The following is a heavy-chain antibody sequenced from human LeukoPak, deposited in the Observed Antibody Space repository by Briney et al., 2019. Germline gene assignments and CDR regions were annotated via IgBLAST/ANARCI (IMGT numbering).Heavy chain of an antibody. CDR3: ARDSPYYYDSSGYSNAFDI. Sequence: SGTLSLTCAVSGGSISSSNWWSWVRQPPGKGLEWIGEIYHSGSTNYNPSLKSRVTISVDTSKNQFSLKLSSVTAADTAVYYCARDSPYYYDSSGYSNAFDIWGQGTMVTVSS. J-gene: IGHJ3*02. CDR2: IYHSGST. V-gene: IGHV4-4*02. CDR1: GGSISSSNW. D-gene: IGHD3-22*01.